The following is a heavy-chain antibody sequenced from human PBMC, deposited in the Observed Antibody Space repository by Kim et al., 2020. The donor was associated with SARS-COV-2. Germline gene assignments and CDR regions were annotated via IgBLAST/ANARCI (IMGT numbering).Heavy chain of an antibody. Sequence: SETLSLSCTVSGGSITSCGYYWSWLRQHPGQGLEWIGYIYYSGSTYYNPSIKRRVTISVDTSKNQFSLKLSSVTAADTAVYYCVRDQGHWYDILTRGWF. CDR3: VRDQGHWYDILTRGWF. CDR1: GGSITSCGYY. V-gene: IGHV4-31*03. D-gene: IGHD3-9*01. J-gene: IGHJ5*01. CDR2: IYYSGST.